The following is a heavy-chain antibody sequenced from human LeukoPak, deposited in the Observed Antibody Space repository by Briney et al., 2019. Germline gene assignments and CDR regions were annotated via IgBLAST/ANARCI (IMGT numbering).Heavy chain of an antibody. CDR1: GYTFTSYA. Sequence: ASVKVSCKASGYTFTSYAVHWVRQAPGQRLEWMGWISGYNGSTNYAQKFQGRVSMTTDTSTSTAYMELRSLRSDDTAMYFCALTRRIVAYFEYWGQGTLVTVSS. CDR2: ISGYNGST. V-gene: IGHV1-3*01. CDR3: ALTRRIVAYFEY. D-gene: IGHD1-14*01. J-gene: IGHJ4*02.